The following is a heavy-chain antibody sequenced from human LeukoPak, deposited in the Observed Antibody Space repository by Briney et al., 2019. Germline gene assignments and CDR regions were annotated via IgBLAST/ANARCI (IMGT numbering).Heavy chain of an antibody. CDR3: ARARTVLIDDAFDI. J-gene: IGHJ3*02. D-gene: IGHD3-10*01. CDR2: IIPIFGTA. CDR1: GGTFSSYA. V-gene: IGHV1-69*06. Sequence: GSSVKVSCKASGGTFSSYAISWVRQAPGQGLEWMGGIIPIFGTANYAQKFQGRVTITADKSTSTAYMELSSLRSEDTAVYYCARARTVLIDDAFDIWGQGTMVTVSS.